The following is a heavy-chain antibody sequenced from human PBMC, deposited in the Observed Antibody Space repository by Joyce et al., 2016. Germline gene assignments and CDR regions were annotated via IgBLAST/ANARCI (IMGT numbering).Heavy chain of an antibody. Sequence: EVQLVESGGGLVQPGGSLRLSCAASGIIFSNKEMNWVRQAPGKGLECVSSMSSDDSRIHYADSVRGRFTISRDNARNSLYWEMNSLRVEDTAIYYCTTPSCANWGQGSLVTVSS. D-gene: IGHD2-2*01. J-gene: IGHJ4*02. V-gene: IGHV3-48*03. CDR3: TTPSCAN. CDR2: MSSDDSRI. CDR1: GIIFSNKE.